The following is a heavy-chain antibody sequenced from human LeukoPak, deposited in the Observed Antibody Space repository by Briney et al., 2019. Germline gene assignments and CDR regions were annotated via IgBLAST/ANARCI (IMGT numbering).Heavy chain of an antibody. CDR1: GGSISSYY. V-gene: IGHV4-59*01. CDR3: ARDHSGDDAFDM. CDR2: IYYSGNT. J-gene: IGHJ3*02. D-gene: IGHD3-10*01. Sequence: SETLSLTCTVSGGSISSYYWSWIRQPPGKGLEWIGQIYYSGNTNYNPSLRSRVTISLDTSKHQFSLNLSSVTAADTAVYYCARDHSGDDAFDMWGQGTMVTVSS.